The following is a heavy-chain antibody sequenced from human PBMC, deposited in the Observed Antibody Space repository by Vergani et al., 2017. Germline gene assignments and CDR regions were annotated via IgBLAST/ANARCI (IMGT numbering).Heavy chain of an antibody. D-gene: IGHD3-16*01. J-gene: IGHJ4*01. CDR1: GFTLSNYD. V-gene: IGHV3-30*02. Sequence: QVQLVESGGGVVQRGGSLRLSCATSGFTLSNYDMQWIRQGPGKGLEFVAFIQFDGSSQYYADSVKGRFTLSRYFSKNTLYLQMNCLRTDDTATYYCAKHFRGWGIDYWGRGTQVIVSS. CDR2: IQFDGSSQ. CDR3: AKHFRGWGIDY.